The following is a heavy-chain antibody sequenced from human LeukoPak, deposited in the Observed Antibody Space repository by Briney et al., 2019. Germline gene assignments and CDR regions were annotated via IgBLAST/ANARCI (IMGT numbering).Heavy chain of an antibody. D-gene: IGHD4-17*01. CDR1: GGSISSSSYY. J-gene: IGHJ4*02. V-gene: IGHV4-39*01. CDR2: IYYSGST. Sequence: PSETLSLTCTVSGGSISSSSYYRGWIRQPPGKGLEWIESIYYSGSTYYNPSLKSRVTISVDTSKNQFSLKLSSVTAADTAVYYCARLSTVTPFDYWGQGTLVTVSS. CDR3: ARLSTVTPFDY.